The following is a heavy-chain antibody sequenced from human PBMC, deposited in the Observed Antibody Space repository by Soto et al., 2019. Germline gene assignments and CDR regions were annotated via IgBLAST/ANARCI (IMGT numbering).Heavy chain of an antibody. CDR3: AREGVWDYVHWYFAL. CDR2: ISSSSSYI. V-gene: IGHV3-21*01. CDR1: GFTFSSYS. D-gene: IGHD1-7*01. Sequence: EVQLVESGGGLVKPGGSLRLSCAASGFTFSSYSMNWVRQAPGKGLEWVSSISSSSSYIYYADSVKGRFTISRDNAKNSRYLQMNSLSAEDTAVYYCAREGVWDYVHWYFALWGRGTLVTVSS. J-gene: IGHJ2*01.